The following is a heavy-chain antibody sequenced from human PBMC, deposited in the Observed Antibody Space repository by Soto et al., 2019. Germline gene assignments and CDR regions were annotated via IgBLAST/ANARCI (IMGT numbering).Heavy chain of an antibody. CDR2: ISYDGSNK. D-gene: IGHD2-2*01. CDR3: ARDSSDCSRRSCGSIYCYYRMDV. V-gene: IGHV3-30-3*01. Sequence: AGGSLRLSCAASGFTFSNYAMHWVRQAPGKGLEWVAVISYDGSNKFYADSVKGRFSISRDNSKNTLYLQMNSLRTEDTALYYCARDSSDCSRRSCGSIYCYYRMDVWGQGTRVTVSS. J-gene: IGHJ6*02. CDR1: GFTFSNYA.